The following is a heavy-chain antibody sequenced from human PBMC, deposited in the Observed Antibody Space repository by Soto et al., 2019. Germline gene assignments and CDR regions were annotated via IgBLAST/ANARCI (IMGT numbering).Heavy chain of an antibody. CDR3: AKGDSVVADSIDY. CDR2: ISGSGGST. J-gene: IGHJ4*02. V-gene: IGHV3-23*01. D-gene: IGHD3-22*01. CDR1: GFTFSSYA. Sequence: EVQLLESGGGLVQPGGSLRLSCAASGFTFSSYAMSWVRQAPGKGLEWVSAISGSGGSTYYADSVKGRFTISRDNSKNTLYLQMNSQRAEVTAVYYCAKGDSVVADSIDYWGQGTLVTVSS.